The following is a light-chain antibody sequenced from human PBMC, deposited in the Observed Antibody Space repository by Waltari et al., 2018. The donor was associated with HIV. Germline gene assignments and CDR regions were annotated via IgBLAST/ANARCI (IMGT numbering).Light chain of an antibody. Sequence: DIQMTQSPSSLSASVGDRVTITCQASQDIKNFLNWYQQRSGKAPKLLIYDASNLETGVPSRFSGSRSGTDFTFTISSLQPEDIATYYCQQYDYPPLTFGGGTKVEIK. V-gene: IGKV1-33*01. J-gene: IGKJ4*01. CDR2: DAS. CDR1: QDIKNF. CDR3: QQYDYPPLT.